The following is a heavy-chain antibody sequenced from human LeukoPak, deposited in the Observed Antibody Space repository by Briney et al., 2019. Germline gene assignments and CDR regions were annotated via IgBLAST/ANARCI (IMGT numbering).Heavy chain of an antibody. J-gene: IGHJ4*02. Sequence: PGGSLRLSCTASGFTFSSCAMTWVRQAPGKGLEWVSASIASGGSTYYAESVKGRFTISRDNSKNTLYLQMNSLRAEDTAVYYCATNIAAQVDYWGQGTLVTVSS. CDR3: ATNIAAQVDY. D-gene: IGHD6-6*01. CDR1: GFTFSSCA. CDR2: SIASGGST. V-gene: IGHV3-23*01.